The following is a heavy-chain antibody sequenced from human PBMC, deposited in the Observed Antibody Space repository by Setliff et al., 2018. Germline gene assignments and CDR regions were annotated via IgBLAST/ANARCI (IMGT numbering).Heavy chain of an antibody. J-gene: IGHJ4*02. V-gene: IGHV3-73*01. D-gene: IGHD4-17*01. Sequence: GSLRLSCAASGFTFSGSAMYWVRQASGKGLEWVGRIRSKSDSYATIYAASVKGRFTISRDDSKNMAYLQMNSLKIEDTAVYYCSAVLNGDYFDYWGQGTLVTVSS. CDR3: SAVLNGDYFDY. CDR2: IRSKSDSYAT. CDR1: GFTFSGSA.